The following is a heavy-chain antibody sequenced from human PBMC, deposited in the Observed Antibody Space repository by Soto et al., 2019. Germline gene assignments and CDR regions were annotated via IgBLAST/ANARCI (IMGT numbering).Heavy chain of an antibody. Sequence: PSQTFSLTCAISGDSVSSNSAAWNWIRQSPSRGLEWLGRTYYRSKWYNDYAVSVKSRITINPDTSKNQFSLQLNSVTPEDTAVYYCARVKEQLGGHNWFDPWGQGTLVTVSS. CDR2: TYYRSKWYN. J-gene: IGHJ5*02. CDR3: ARVKEQLGGHNWFDP. CDR1: GDSVSSNSAA. V-gene: IGHV6-1*01. D-gene: IGHD6-6*01.